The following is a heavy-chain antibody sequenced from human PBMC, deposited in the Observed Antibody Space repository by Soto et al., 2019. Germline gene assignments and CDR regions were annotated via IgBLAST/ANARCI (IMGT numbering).Heavy chain of an antibody. CDR3: ARAPGRSGYSYGYDY. D-gene: IGHD5-18*01. Sequence: PXGSLRLSCAASGFTFSSYWMHWVRHAPGKGLVWVSRINSDGSSTSYADSVKGRFTISRDNAKNTLYLQMNSLRAEDTAVYYCARAPGRSGYSYGYDYRGQGTLVTVPQ. V-gene: IGHV3-74*01. CDR2: INSDGSST. CDR1: GFTFSSYW. J-gene: IGHJ4*02.